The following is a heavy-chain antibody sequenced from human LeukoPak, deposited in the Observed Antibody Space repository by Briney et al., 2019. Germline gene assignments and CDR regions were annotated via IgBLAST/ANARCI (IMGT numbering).Heavy chain of an antibody. CDR3: TRDFRNKGLDP. D-gene: IGHD2/OR15-2a*01. J-gene: IGHJ5*02. V-gene: IGHV3-74*01. CDR2: SSGDGTST. CDR1: GFTLSQYW. Sequence: SGGSLRLSCVASGFTLSQYWMYWVRQAPGKGPVSVSRSSGDGTSTHYADFVQGRFTISRDNAKNTPYLQMNSLRGDDTAVYYCTRDFRNKGLDPWGQGTLVTVSS.